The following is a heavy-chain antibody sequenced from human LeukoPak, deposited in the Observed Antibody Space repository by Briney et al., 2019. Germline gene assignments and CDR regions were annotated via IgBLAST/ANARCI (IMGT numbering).Heavy chain of an antibody. CDR2: MYHSGST. Sequence: SETLSLTCTVSGYSISSGHYWGWIRQPPGKGLEWIGSMYHSGSTYYNPPLKSRVTISEDTSKNQFSLKLRSVTAADTAVYYCACLTTADAFDIWGQGTMVTVSS. CDR3: ACLTTADAFDI. V-gene: IGHV4-38-2*02. D-gene: IGHD3-22*01. J-gene: IGHJ3*02. CDR1: GYSISSGHY.